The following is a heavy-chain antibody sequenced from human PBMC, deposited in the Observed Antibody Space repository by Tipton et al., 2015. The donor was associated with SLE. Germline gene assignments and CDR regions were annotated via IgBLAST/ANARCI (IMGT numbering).Heavy chain of an antibody. J-gene: IGHJ4*02. CDR1: GGSINSNY. D-gene: IGHD6-19*01. CDR3: ARHSDSGWYYFDY. Sequence: TLSLTCTVSGGSINSNYWSWIRQPPGEGLEWIGYISYSGSTNYSPSLKSRVTISVDTSKNQFSLKLSSVTAADTAVYYCARHSDSGWYYFDYWGQGTLVTVSS. V-gene: IGHV4-59*08. CDR2: ISYSGST.